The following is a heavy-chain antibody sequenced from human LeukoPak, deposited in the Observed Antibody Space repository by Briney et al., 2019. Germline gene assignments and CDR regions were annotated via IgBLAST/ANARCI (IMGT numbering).Heavy chain of an antibody. CDR1: GGSISSYY. J-gene: IGHJ4*02. V-gene: IGHV4-4*09. CDR3: ARHRRDGYNFDY. Sequence: SETLSLTCTVSGGSISSYYWNWIRQPPGKGLEWIGYIYTSGSTKYNPSLKSRVTISVDTSKNQFSLKLSSVTAADTAVYYCARHRRDGYNFDYWGQGTLVTVSS. CDR2: IYTSGST. D-gene: IGHD5-24*01.